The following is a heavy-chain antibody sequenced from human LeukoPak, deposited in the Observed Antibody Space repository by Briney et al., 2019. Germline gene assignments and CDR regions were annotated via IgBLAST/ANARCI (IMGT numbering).Heavy chain of an antibody. Sequence: SETLSLTCTVSGGSISSYYWSWIRQPPGKGLEWIGYIYYSGSTNYNPSLKSRVAISVDTSKNQFSLKLSSVTAADTAVYYCARGTIDPYYDSSGLRYYFDYWGQGTLVTVSS. CDR1: GGSISSYY. CDR3: ARGTIDPYYDSSGLRYYFDY. D-gene: IGHD3-22*01. V-gene: IGHV4-59*01. CDR2: IYYSGST. J-gene: IGHJ4*02.